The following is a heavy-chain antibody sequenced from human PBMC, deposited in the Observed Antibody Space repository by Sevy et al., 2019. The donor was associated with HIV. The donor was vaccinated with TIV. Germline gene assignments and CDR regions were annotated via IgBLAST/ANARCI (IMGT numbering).Heavy chain of an antibody. V-gene: IGHV3-53*01. CDR2: IYGNNST. CDR1: GFNISSNY. J-gene: IGHJ4*02. Sequence: GGSLRLSCAASGFNISSNYLSWVRQAPGKGLEWVSVIYGNNSTYYADFVKGRMTISRDKSKNTLYLQMNSLMVEDTAMYYCARGEQWLSFNYWGQGTLVTVSS. D-gene: IGHD6-19*01. CDR3: ARGEQWLSFNY.